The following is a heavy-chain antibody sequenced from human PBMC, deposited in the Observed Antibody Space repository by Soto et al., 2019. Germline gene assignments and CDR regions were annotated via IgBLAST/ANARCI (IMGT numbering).Heavy chain of an antibody. CDR1: GGSISHYY. D-gene: IGHD3-22*01. CDR2: IYYSGST. CDR3: AREAVYYDRSGYNWFYP. J-gene: IGHJ5*02. V-gene: IGHV4-59*01. Sequence: PSETLSLTCTVSGGSISHYYWSWIRQPPGKGLEWIGYIYYSGSTNYNPSLKSRVTISLDTSKNQFSLIVSSVTAADTAVYYCAREAVYYDRSGYNWFYPWGQGIQVPVSS.